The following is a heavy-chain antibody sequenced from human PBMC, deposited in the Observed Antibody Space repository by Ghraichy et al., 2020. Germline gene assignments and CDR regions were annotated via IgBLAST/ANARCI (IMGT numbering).Heavy chain of an antibody. V-gene: IGHV1-69*13. J-gene: IGHJ2*01. CDR3: ATRGVHRRDSSGYYASRHWYFDL. Sequence: SVKVSCKASGGTFSSYAISWVRQAPGQGLEWMGGIIPIFGTANYAQKFQGRVTITADESTSTAYMELSSLRSEDTAVYYCATRGVHRRDSSGYYASRHWYFDLWGRGTLVTVSS. D-gene: IGHD3-22*01. CDR2: IIPIFGTA. CDR1: GGTFSSYA.